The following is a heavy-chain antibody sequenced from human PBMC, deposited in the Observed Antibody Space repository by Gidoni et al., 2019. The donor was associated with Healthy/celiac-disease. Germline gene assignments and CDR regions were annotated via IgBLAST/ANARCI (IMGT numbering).Heavy chain of an antibody. CDR3: ASSGTTYYDFWSGYYGFVY. J-gene: IGHJ4*02. Sequence: QVQLVQSGAEVKKPGASVKVSCQASGYTFPSYYMHWVRQAPGQGLEWMGIINPSGGSTRYAQKFKGRVTMTRDTSTSTVYMELSSLRSEDTAVYYCASSGTTYYDFWSGYYGFVYWGQGTLVTVSS. D-gene: IGHD3-3*01. CDR2: INPSGGST. CDR1: GYTFPSYY. V-gene: IGHV1-46*03.